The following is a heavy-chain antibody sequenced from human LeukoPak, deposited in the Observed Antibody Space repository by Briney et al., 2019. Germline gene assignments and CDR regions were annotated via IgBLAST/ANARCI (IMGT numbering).Heavy chain of an antibody. Sequence: GGSLRLSCAASGFTFSSDAMSWVRQAPGKGLEWVGRIRSKANSYATAYAASVKGRFTISRDDSKNTAYLQMNSLKTEDTAVYYCTRFYGDSDYWGQGTLVTVSS. J-gene: IGHJ4*02. CDR3: TRFYGDSDY. V-gene: IGHV3-73*01. CDR2: IRSKANSYAT. D-gene: IGHD4-17*01. CDR1: GFTFSSDA.